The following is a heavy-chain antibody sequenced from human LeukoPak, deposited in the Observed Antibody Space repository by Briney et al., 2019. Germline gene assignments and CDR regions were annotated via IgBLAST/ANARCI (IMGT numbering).Heavy chain of an antibody. CDR2: IIPIFGTV. CDR1: RGTFRSYA. CDR3: ARYFYDSRGYTNWFDP. D-gene: IGHD3-22*01. V-gene: IGHV1-69*13. Sequence: SVKVSCKASRGTFRSYAISSVRQAPGQGLEWMGGIIPIFGTVKYAQKFQGRVTITADESTNTAYMELSSLRSEDTAMYFCARYFYDSRGYTNWFDPWGQGTLVTVSS. J-gene: IGHJ5*02.